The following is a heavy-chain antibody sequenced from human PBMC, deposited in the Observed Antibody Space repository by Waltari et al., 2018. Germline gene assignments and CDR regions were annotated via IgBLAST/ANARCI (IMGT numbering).Heavy chain of an antibody. D-gene: IGHD4-17*01. CDR1: GFTFSSSA. V-gene: IGHV3-23*01. Sequence: EVQMLESGGGLVQPGGSLRLSCAASGFTFSSSAMIWFRPAPGKGLELVSAITSGGSTYSADSVKGRFTISRDKNTLYLQMNSLRAEDTAVYYCAKDPNGDYIGAFDFWGQGTVVTVSS. CDR2: ITSGGST. CDR3: AKDPNGDYIGAFDF. J-gene: IGHJ3*01.